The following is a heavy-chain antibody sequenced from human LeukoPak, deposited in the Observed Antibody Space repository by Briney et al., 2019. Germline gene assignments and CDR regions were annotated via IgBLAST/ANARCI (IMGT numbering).Heavy chain of an antibody. J-gene: IGHJ4*02. CDR2: INHSGST. D-gene: IGHD2-2*01. V-gene: IGHV4-34*01. CDR3: ARRYCSSTSCYFDY. Sequence: SETLSLTCAVYGGSFSGYYWSWIRQPPGKGLEWIGEINHSGSTNYNPSLKSRVTISVDTSKNQFSLKLSSVTAADTAVYYCARRYCSSTSCYFDYWGQGTLVTVSS. CDR1: GGSFSGYY.